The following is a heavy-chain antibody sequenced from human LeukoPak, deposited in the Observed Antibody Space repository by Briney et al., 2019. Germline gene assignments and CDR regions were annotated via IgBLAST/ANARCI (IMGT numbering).Heavy chain of an antibody. Sequence: SETLSLTCTVSGDSINSYYWSWIRQPPGRGLEWIGYIYYTGNTNYNPSLKNRVTISIDTSKNQFSLKLSSVTAADTAMYYCARLYNHNWFDPWGQGTLVTVSS. J-gene: IGHJ5*02. V-gene: IGHV4-59*01. CDR1: GDSINSYY. CDR3: ARLYNHNWFDP. D-gene: IGHD3-16*02. CDR2: IYYTGNT.